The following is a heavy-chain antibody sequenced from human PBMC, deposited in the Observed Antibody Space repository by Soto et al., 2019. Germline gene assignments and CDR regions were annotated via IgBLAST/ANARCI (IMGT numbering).Heavy chain of an antibody. J-gene: IGHJ6*02. CDR1: GGSISSGGYY. CDR3: AREDDGGDSLDV. V-gene: IGHV4-30-4*08. Sequence: SETLSLTCTVSGGSISSGGYYWSWIRQHPGKGLEWIGYIHHSGSILYNPSLKSRVTISVDTSKNQFSLHLTSVTAADTAVYFCAREDDGGDSLDVWGQGTTVTVSS. CDR2: IHHSGSI. D-gene: IGHD2-21*02.